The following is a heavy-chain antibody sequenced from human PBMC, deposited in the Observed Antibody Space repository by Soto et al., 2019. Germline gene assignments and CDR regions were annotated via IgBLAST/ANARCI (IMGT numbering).Heavy chain of an antibody. CDR2: ISYDGNNK. J-gene: IGHJ4*02. Sequence: QVQLVESGGGVVQPGRSLRLSCAASGFTFSSYAMHWVRQDTGKGLEWVAVISYDGNNKFYADSVKGRFTVSRDNSKNTLYLQMNSLRAEDTAVYYCASPRLSSDGTTPIDYWGQGTLVTVSS. CDR3: ASPRLSSDGTTPIDY. D-gene: IGHD1-1*01. V-gene: IGHV3-30-3*01. CDR1: GFTFSSYA.